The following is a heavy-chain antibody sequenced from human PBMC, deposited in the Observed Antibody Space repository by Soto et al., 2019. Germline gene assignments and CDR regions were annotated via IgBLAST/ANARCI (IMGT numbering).Heavy chain of an antibody. CDR3: ARDTGEPFDY. Sequence: SETLSLTCTVSGGSISSYYWSWIRQPPGKGLEWIGYIYYSGSTNYNPSLKSRVTISVDTSKNQFSLKLSSVTAADTAVYYCARDTGEPFDYWGQGTLVTVSS. V-gene: IGHV4-59*12. CDR2: IYYSGST. D-gene: IGHD7-27*01. CDR1: GGSISSYY. J-gene: IGHJ4*02.